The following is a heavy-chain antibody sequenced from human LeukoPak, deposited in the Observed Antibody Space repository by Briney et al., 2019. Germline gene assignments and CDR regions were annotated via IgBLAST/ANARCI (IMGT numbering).Heavy chain of an antibody. Sequence: KSSETLSLTCAVYGGSFSGYYWSWIRQPPGKGLEWIGEINHSGSTNYNPSLKSRVTISVDTSKNQFSLKLSSVTAADTAVYYCARDKGQYGSGTRGFTWFDPWGQGTLVTVSS. CDR2: INHSGST. J-gene: IGHJ5*02. CDR3: ARDKGQYGSGTRGFTWFDP. CDR1: GGSFSGYY. V-gene: IGHV4-34*01. D-gene: IGHD3-10*01.